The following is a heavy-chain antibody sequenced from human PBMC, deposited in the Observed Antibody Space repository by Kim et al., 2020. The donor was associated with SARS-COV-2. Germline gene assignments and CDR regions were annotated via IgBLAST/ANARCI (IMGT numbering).Heavy chain of an antibody. CDR1: GYSFTSYW. D-gene: IGHD2-2*01. CDR2: IYPGDSDT. V-gene: IGHV5-51*01. Sequence: GESLKISCKGSGYSFTSYWIGWVRQMPGKGLEWMGIIYPGDSDTRYSPSFQGQVTISADKSISTAYLQWSSLKASDTAMYYCAIAGYCSSTSCYDGYYYYGMDVWGQGTTVTVSS. J-gene: IGHJ6*02. CDR3: AIAGYCSSTSCYDGYYYYGMDV.